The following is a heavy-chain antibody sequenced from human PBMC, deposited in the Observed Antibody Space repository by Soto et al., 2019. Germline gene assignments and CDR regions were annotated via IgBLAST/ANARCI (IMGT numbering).Heavy chain of an antibody. D-gene: IGHD5-12*01. CDR1: GLTSSNAW. J-gene: IGHJ4*02. Sequence: PWGSLLLSCAASGLTSSNAWMSWVRQAPGKGLDWVGRIKSKSDGGTTDYAAPVKGRFTISRDDSKNTLYLQMNSLKIEDTAVYYCNTDSGYAYWGQGTMVTVSS. CDR2: IKSKSDGGTT. CDR3: NTDSGYAY. V-gene: IGHV3-15*01.